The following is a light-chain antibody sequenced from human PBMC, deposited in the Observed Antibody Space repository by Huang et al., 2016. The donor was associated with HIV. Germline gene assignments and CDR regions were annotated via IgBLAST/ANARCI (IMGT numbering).Light chain of an antibody. CDR2: DAS. CDR1: HSVSSY. J-gene: IGKJ2*01. CDR3: QQRSNWPPTYT. V-gene: IGKV3-11*01. Sequence: EIVLTQSPATLSLSPGDSATLSCRAGHSVSSYFAWYQQQPGQAPRLLISDASTRVPGIPARFSGSGSGTDFTLTISSLEPKDFAVYYCQQRSNWPPTYTFGQGTKLEI.